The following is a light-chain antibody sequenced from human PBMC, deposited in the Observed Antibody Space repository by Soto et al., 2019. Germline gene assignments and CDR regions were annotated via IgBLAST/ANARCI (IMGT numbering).Light chain of an antibody. CDR2: GAS. V-gene: IGKV3-20*01. CDR3: QQYGSSPWT. Sequence: IVWTESQGTRSFSAGERSTLSYMASQSVSSSYLAWYQQKPGQAPRLLIYGASSRATGIPDRFSGSWSGTDFTLTISRLEPEDFAVYYCQQYGSSPWTFGQGTNV. J-gene: IGKJ1*01. CDR1: QSVSSSY.